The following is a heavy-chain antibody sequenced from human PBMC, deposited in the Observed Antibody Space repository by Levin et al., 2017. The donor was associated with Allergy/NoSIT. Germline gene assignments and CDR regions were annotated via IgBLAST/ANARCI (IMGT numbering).Heavy chain of an antibody. CDR3: ARDRLNYYDSSDSLDY. CDR2: IKQDGSEK. V-gene: IGHV3-7*01. J-gene: IGHJ4*02. CDR1: GFTFSSYW. D-gene: IGHD3-22*01. Sequence: ETLSLTCAASGFTFSSYWMSWVRQAPGKGLEWVANIKQDGSEKYYVDSVKGRFTISRDNAKNSLYLQMNSLRAEDTAVYYCARDRLNYYDSSDSLDYWGQGTLVTVSS.